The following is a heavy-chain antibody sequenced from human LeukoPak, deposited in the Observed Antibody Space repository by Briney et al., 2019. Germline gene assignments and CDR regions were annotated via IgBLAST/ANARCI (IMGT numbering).Heavy chain of an antibody. CDR1: VFTFSSYA. J-gene: IGHJ4*02. D-gene: IGHD2-2*01. V-gene: IGHV3-23*01. CDR3: SKCRSEVPAAINY. Sequence: GGSLRLSCAASVFTFSSYAMSWVRQAPGKGLEWVSAISGSGGSTYYADSVKGRFTISRDNSKSTLYMQMNSLRAEATAVYSCSKCRSEVPAAINYWGQGTLVTVSS. CDR2: ISGSGGST.